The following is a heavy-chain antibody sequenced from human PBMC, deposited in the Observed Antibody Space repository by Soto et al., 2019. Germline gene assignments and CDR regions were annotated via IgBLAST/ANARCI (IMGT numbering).Heavy chain of an antibody. Sequence: GGSLRLSCAASGITFSSYSMNWVRQAPGKGLEWVSYISSSSSTIYYADSVKGRFTISRDNAKNSLYLQMNSLRAEDTSVYYCARESSSWHVDAFDIWGQGTMVTVSS. V-gene: IGHV3-48*01. CDR2: ISSSSSTI. J-gene: IGHJ3*02. D-gene: IGHD6-13*01. CDR3: ARESSSWHVDAFDI. CDR1: GITFSSYS.